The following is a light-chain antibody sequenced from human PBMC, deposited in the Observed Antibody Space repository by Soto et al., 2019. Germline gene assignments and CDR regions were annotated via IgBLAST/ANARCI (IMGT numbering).Light chain of an antibody. Sequence: DIQMTQSPSTLSGSVGDRVTITCLASHTISSFFAWYQQKPGKAPKLLIYKASTLKSGVPSRFSGSGSGTEFTLTISSLQPDDFATYYCQHYNSYSEAFGQGTKVDIK. CDR3: QHYNSYSEA. J-gene: IGKJ1*01. CDR2: KAS. CDR1: HTISSF. V-gene: IGKV1-5*03.